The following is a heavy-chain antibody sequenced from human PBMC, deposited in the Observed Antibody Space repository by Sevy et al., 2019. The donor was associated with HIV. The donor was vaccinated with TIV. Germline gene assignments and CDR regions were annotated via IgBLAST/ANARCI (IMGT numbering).Heavy chain of an antibody. CDR2: IRSKAYGGTT. CDR1: GFTFGDYA. D-gene: IGHD2-15*01. V-gene: IGHV3-49*04. CDR3: TRGVLGDIVVVVAATTLGYYFDY. Sequence: GESLKISCTASGFTFGDYAMSWVRQAPGKGLEWVGFIRSKAYGGTTEYAASVKGRFTISRDDSKSIAYLQMNSLKTEDTAVYYCTRGVLGDIVVVVAATTLGYYFDYWGQGTLVTVSS. J-gene: IGHJ4*02.